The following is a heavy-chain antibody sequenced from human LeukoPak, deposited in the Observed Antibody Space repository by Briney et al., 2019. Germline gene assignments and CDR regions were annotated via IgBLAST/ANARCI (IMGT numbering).Heavy chain of an antibody. CDR3: ARDAQWLVPEGYYYYMDV. V-gene: IGHV3-21*01. CDR1: GFTLSRDN. J-gene: IGHJ6*03. Sequence: GGSLRLSCAGSGFTLSRDNMNWFRQAPGKGLERVSSISSRGSYIFYADSVKGRFTISRDNAKNSLYLQMNSLGAEDTAVYYCARDAQWLVPEGYYYYMDVWGKGTTVTVSS. CDR2: ISSRGSYI. D-gene: IGHD6-19*01.